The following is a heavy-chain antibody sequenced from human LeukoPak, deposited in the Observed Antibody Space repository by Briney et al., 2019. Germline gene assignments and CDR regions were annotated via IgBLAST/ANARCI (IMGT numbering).Heavy chain of an antibody. CDR3: ARAYSSSWGYYYMDV. CDR1: GGSFSGYY. V-gene: IGHV4-34*01. CDR2: INHSGST. D-gene: IGHD6-13*01. J-gene: IGHJ6*03. Sequence: SETLSLTCAVYGGSFSGYYWSWIRQPPGKGLEWIGEINHSGSTNYNPSLKSRVTISVGTSKNQFSLKLSSVTAADTAVYYCARAYSSSWGYYYMDVWGKGTTVTVSS.